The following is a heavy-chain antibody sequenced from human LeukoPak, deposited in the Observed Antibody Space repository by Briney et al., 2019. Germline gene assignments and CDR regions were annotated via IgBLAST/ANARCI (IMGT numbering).Heavy chain of an antibody. D-gene: IGHD4-23*01. CDR3: AKNWMTAVVTPVLDY. CDR2: ISGSGGST. Sequence: GSLSLSCAASGFTFSSYGMSWVRPAAGKGLEWVSAISGSGGSTYYSDSVKGRFTISRDKPKNTLYLQMNSLRAEDTAVYYCAKNWMTAVVTPVLDYWGQGTLVTVSS. J-gene: IGHJ4*02. V-gene: IGHV3-23*01. CDR1: GFTFSSYG.